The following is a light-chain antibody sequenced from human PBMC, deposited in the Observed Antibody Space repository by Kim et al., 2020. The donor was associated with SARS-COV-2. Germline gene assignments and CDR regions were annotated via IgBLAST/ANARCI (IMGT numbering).Light chain of an antibody. V-gene: IGLV2-14*03. CDR3: SSRTTRITYI. CDR2: NVS. Sequence: QSALTQPASVFGSLGQSITISCTGTSGDIGGNNIVVSWFQQHPGKVPKVIIYNVSKRPPGVSNRFSGSKSGDTAYLTISGLQADDEAYYYCSSRTTRITYIFGSGTKVTVL. CDR1: SGDIGGNNI. J-gene: IGLJ1*01.